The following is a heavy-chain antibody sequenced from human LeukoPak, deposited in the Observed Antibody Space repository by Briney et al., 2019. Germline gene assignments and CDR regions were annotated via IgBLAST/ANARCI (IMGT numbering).Heavy chain of an antibody. CDR3: ATGPYSASHYGGY. CDR1: GFTFSSYE. D-gene: IGHD1-26*01. CDR2: ISSGGDTI. V-gene: IGHV3-48*03. J-gene: IGHJ4*02. Sequence: PGGSLRLSCAASGFTFSSYEINWVRQAPGKGLEWLSYISSGGDTIYYADSLKGRFTISRDNAKNSLYLQMNSLRAEDTAVYYCATGPYSASHYGGYWGQGTLVTVSS.